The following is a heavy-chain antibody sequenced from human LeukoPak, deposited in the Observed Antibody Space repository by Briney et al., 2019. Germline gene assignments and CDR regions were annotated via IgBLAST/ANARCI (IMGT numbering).Heavy chain of an antibody. J-gene: IGHJ6*03. V-gene: IGHV4-59*11. CDR2: IYYSGST. CDR3: ARDRPEYSSSSSGTYYYYYYMDV. CDR1: GGSISSHY. Sequence: SETLSLTCTVSGGSISSHYWSWIRQPPGKGLEWIGYIYYSGSTNYNPSLKSRVTISVDTSKNQFSLKLSSVTAADTAVSYCARDRPEYSSSSSGTYYYYYYMDVWGKGTTVTVSS. D-gene: IGHD6-6*01.